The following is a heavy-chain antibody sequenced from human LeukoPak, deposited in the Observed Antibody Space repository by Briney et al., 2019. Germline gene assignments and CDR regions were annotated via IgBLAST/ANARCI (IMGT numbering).Heavy chain of an antibody. J-gene: IGHJ5*02. Sequence: SETLSLTCTVSGGSISGYYWTWIRQPAGKGLEWIGRIYTSGTTNYNPSLKSRVTMSLDTSKNQFSLKLSSVTAADTAVYYCARIQTNWFDPWGQGILVTVSS. CDR3: ARIQTNWFDP. CDR1: GGSISGYY. V-gene: IGHV4-4*07. CDR2: IYTSGTT.